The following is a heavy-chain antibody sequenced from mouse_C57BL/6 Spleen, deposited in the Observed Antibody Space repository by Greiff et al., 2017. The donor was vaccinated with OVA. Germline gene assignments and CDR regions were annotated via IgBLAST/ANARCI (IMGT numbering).Heavy chain of an antibody. CDR1: GFTFSDYG. J-gene: IGHJ3*01. Sequence: VQLKESGGGLVKPGGSLKLSCAASGFTFSDYGMHWVRPAPEKGLEWVAYISSGSRTNYYADTVKGRFPISRDNAKMTLGLQMTSLSSEDTSMYYCARRGGSSSWFADWGQGTLVTVSA. CDR3: ARRGGSSSWFAD. CDR2: ISSGSRTN. D-gene: IGHD1-1*01. V-gene: IGHV5-17*01.